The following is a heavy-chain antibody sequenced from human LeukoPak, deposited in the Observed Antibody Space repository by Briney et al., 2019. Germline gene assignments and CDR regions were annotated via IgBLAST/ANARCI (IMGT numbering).Heavy chain of an antibody. CDR2: ISSSGST. CDR3: ARISRAESTVTTWDFDY. V-gene: IGHV4-61*02. D-gene: IGHD4-11*01. Sequence: PSETLSLTCTVSGGSISSGSYYWSWIRQPAGKGLEWIGRISSSGSTNYNPSLRSRVTISVDTSKNQFSLKLSSVTAADTAVYYCARISRAESTVTTWDFDYWGQGTLVTVSS. J-gene: IGHJ4*02. CDR1: GGSISSGSYY.